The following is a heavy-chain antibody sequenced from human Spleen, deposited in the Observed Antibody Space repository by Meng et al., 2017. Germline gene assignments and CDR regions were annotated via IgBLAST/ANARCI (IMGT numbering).Heavy chain of an antibody. V-gene: IGHV1-8*01. J-gene: IGHJ4*01. CDR2: MNPINSNT. CDR1: GYTFTDYD. D-gene: IGHD2-2*01. CDR3: ARFCRSSSCPDY. Sequence: QAQLVQSGAVVKKPGASVKVSCKASGYTFTDYDVNWVRQAAGQGLEWMGWMNPINSNTGYAQKFQGRVAMTRNTSITTAYMELSSLRSEDTAVYYCARFCRSSSCPDYWGHGTLVTVSS.